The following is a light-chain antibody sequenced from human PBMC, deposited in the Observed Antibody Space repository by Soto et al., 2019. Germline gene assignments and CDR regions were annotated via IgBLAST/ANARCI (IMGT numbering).Light chain of an antibody. J-gene: IGKJ2*01. Sequence: EIVLTQSPGTLSLSPGEAAILSCRASQSVNSNYLAWYQQKPGQAPRLLIYGASSRATGVPNRLSGSGSGTDFTLTIGSLEPEDFAVYYCHQYGLLPRHPFGQGTKLEIK. V-gene: IGKV3-20*01. CDR3: HQYGLLPRHP. CDR2: GAS. CDR1: QSVNSNY.